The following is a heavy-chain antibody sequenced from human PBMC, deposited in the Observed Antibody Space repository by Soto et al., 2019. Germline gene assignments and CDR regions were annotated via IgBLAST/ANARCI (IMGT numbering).Heavy chain of an antibody. D-gene: IGHD4-17*01. CDR1: GGSISSTRYY. J-gene: IGHJ5*02. V-gene: IGHV4-61*05. CDR2: IYYSGST. CDR3: ACNYGDSNWFDP. Sequence: PSETLSLTCTVSGGSISSTRYYWGWIRQPPGKGLEWIGYIYYSGSTNYNPSLKSRVTISVDTSKNQFSLKLSSVTAADTAVYYCACNYGDSNWFDPWGQGTLVTVSS.